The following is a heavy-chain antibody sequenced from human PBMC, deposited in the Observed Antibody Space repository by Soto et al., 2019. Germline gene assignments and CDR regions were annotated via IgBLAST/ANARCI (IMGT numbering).Heavy chain of an antibody. Sequence: GGSLRLSCAASGFTFSSYSMNWVRQAPGKGLEWVSYISSSSSTIYYADSVKGRFTISRDNAKNSLYLQMNSLRAEDTAVYYCARAIGGIAVAGTNFQHWGQGTLVTVSS. CDR3: ARAIGGIAVAGTNFQH. CDR2: ISSSSSTI. D-gene: IGHD6-19*01. V-gene: IGHV3-48*01. J-gene: IGHJ1*01. CDR1: GFTFSSYS.